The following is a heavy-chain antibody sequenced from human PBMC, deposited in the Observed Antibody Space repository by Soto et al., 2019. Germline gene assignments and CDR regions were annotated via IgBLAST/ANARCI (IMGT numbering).Heavy chain of an antibody. CDR2: IYYSGST. CDR3: STGIAAEGWFDP. V-gene: IGHV4-31*03. CDR1: GGSISSGGYY. Sequence: PSETLSLTCTVSGGSISSGGYYWSWIRQHPGKGLEWIGYIYYSGSTYYNPSLKSRVTISVDTSKNQFSLKLSSVTAADTAVYYCSTGIAAEGWFDPWGQGTLVTVSS. D-gene: IGHD6-13*01. J-gene: IGHJ5*02.